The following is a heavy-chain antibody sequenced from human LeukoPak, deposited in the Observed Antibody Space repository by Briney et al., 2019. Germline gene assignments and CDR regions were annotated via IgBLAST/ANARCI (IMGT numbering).Heavy chain of an antibody. CDR3: ARGFGDYGDN. D-gene: IGHD3-10*01. CDR2: INPSGGGT. CDR1: GYTFTSYY. J-gene: IGHJ4*02. V-gene: IGHV1-46*01. Sequence: ASVKVSCKASGYTFTSYYMHGVRQAPGQGLERMGIINPSGGGTTYAQRFQGRVTMTRGTSTSTVYMDLSSLTSEDTAVYYCARGFGDYGDNWGQGTLVTVSS.